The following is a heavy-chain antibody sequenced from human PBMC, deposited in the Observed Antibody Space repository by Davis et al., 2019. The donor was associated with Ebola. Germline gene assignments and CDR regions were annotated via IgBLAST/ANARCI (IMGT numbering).Heavy chain of an antibody. CDR3: AKVLPAYSSGWSEYFQH. CDR1: GFTFSSYG. D-gene: IGHD6-19*01. Sequence: GESLKISCAASGFTFSSYGMHWVRQAPGKGLEWVSAISGSGGSTYYADSVKGRFTISRDNSKNTLYLQMNSLRAEDTAVYYCAKVLPAYSSGWSEYFQHWGQGTLVTVSS. J-gene: IGHJ1*01. CDR2: ISGSGGST. V-gene: IGHV3-23*01.